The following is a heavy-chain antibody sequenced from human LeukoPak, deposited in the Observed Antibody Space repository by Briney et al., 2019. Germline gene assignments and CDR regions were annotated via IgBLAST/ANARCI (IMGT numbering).Heavy chain of an antibody. V-gene: IGHV3-30*02. CDR1: GFTFSRYG. Sequence: LTGVSLRLSCAASGFTFSRYGFHWVRQVPGKGLEWVAFISDSGGDKWFGDSVKGRFTISRDKSKNTVNLQMSSLRVEDTALYYCARDGGSESYAFDYWGQETLVTVSS. CDR3: ARDGGSESYAFDY. CDR2: ISDSGGDK. J-gene: IGHJ4*02. D-gene: IGHD3-10*01.